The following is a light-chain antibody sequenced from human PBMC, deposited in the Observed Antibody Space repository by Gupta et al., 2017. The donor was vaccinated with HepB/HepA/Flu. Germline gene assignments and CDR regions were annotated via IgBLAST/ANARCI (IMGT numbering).Light chain of an antibody. V-gene: IGKV1-33*01. Sequence: EIQVTQSPPSLSASVGDRVTITCQASQDIRKFLNWYQHKPGKAPNLLIYDTSTLETGVPSRFSGSDSWPDFSFTISSLQPAADATSYTQQDDNPPYTSGQGTKLEIK. CDR2: DTS. CDR3: QQDDNPPYT. J-gene: IGKJ2*01. CDR1: QDIRKF.